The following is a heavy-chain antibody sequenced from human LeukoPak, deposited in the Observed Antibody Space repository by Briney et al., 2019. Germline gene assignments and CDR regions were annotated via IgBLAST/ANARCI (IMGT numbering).Heavy chain of an antibody. CDR2: IQTDGRTT. CDR3: VRGANDAFDI. CDR1: GFSFSSYW. J-gene: IGHJ3*02. Sequence: GGSLRLSCEASGFSFSSYWMHWVRHAPGKGPVWVSFIQTDGRTTRYADSVTGRFTISRDNAKNTLFLQMNSLRAEDTAVYYCVRGANDAFDIWGQGTMVTVSS. V-gene: IGHV3-74*01.